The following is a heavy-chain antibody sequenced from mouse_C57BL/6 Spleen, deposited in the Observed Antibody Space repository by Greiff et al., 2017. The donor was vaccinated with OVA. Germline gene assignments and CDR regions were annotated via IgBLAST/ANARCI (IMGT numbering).Heavy chain of an antibody. D-gene: IGHD2-2*01. V-gene: IGHV14-2*01. CDR2: IDPEDGEP. Sequence: VQLQQSGAELVKPGASVKLSCTASGFNIKDYYMHWVKQRTEQGLEWIGRIDPEDGEPKYAPKFQGKATITADTSSNTAYLQRSSLTSEDTAVYYCAILWLRRRGDYWGQGTTLTVAS. CDR1: GFNIKDYY. J-gene: IGHJ2*01. CDR3: AILWLRRRGDY.